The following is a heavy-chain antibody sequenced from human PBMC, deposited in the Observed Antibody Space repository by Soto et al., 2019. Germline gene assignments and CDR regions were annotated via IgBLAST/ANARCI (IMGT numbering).Heavy chain of an antibody. V-gene: IGHV3-48*01. CDR2: ISSSSSTI. D-gene: IGHD6-19*01. J-gene: IGHJ5*02. CDR1: GFTFSSYS. CDR3: ARDLPAVAAQTRAGWFDP. Sequence: EVQLVESGGGLVQPGGSLRLSCAASGFTFSSYSMNWVRQAPGKGLEWVSYISSSSSTIYYADSVKGRFTISRDNAKNSLYLQMNSQRAEDTAVYYCARDLPAVAAQTRAGWFDPWGQGTLVTVSS.